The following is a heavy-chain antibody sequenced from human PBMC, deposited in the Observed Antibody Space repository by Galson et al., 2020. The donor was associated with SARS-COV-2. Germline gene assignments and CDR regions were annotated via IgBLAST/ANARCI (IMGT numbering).Heavy chain of an antibody. CDR1: GDSISSGGYY. V-gene: IGHV4-31*03. CDR2: IYYSASP. J-gene: IGHJ4*02. CDR3: ARAGSSGYTFDY. D-gene: IGHD3-22*01. Sequence: SETLSLTCTVSGDSISSGGYYWSWIRQLPGKGLEWVGYIYYSASPYYNPSLKSRVTISDTSKNQFFLQLSSVTAADTAVYYCARAGSSGYTFDYWGQGTLVTVSS.